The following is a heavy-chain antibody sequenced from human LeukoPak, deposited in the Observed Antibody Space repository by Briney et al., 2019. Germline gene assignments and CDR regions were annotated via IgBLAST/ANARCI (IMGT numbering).Heavy chain of an antibody. V-gene: IGHV3-11*04. J-gene: IGHJ4*02. D-gene: IGHD6-19*01. CDR1: GFTFNNYF. CDR3: ARGLAVAANCFDY. Sequence: GGSLRLSCAASGFTFNNYFTSWIRQAPGKGLEWVSYISISGGTVYSAGPVKGRFTVSRDNAKNSLYLQMNSLRAEDTAVYYCARGLAVAANCFDYWGQGTLVTVSS. CDR2: ISISGGTV.